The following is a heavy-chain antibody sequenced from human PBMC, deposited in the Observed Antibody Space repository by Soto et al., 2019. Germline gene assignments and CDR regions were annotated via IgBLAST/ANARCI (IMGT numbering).Heavy chain of an antibody. V-gene: IGHV4-4*02. CDR3: ARDAAVPGESDRFDY. D-gene: IGHD2-15*01. CDR1: GDSVTTNHW. J-gene: IGHJ4*02. Sequence: SETLSLTCAVSGDSVTTNHWWSWVRQAPGKGLEWIGEAYHNGLTNYNPSLKSRVTMSVDTSKNQFSLKLTSVTAADTAIYYCARDAAVPGESDRFDYWGQGTLVTVSS. CDR2: AYHNGLT.